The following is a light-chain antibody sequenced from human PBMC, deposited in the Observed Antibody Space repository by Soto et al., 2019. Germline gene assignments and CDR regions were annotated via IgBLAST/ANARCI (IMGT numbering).Light chain of an antibody. CDR1: QSVSSY. CDR2: DAS. V-gene: IGKV3-11*01. Sequence: IVLTQSPATLSLSPSERATLSCRASQSVSSYLAWCQQKPGQAPRLLISDASNRATGIPARFSGSGSGTDFTLTISSLEPEDFAVYYCQQRGRTFGPGTKVDI. CDR3: QQRGRT. J-gene: IGKJ3*01.